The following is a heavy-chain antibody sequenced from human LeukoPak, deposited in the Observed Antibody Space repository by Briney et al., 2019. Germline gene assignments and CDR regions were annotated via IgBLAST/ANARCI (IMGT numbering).Heavy chain of an antibody. V-gene: IGHV3-48*03. CDR1: GFTFSSYE. CDR3: ARAPWWNGMDV. CDR2: ISGSGKIT. J-gene: IGHJ6*04. Sequence: GSLRLSCAASGFTFSSYEMSWVRQAPGKGLEGVSYISGSGKITYHADSVKGRFIISRDNAKSSLYLQMNSLRADDAAVYYCARAPWWNGMDVWGKGTTVTVSS. D-gene: IGHD2-15*01.